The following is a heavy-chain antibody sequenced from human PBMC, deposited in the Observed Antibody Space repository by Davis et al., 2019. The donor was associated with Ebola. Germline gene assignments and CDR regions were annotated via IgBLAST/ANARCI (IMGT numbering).Heavy chain of an antibody. J-gene: IGHJ4*02. CDR3: ARQESLYGSSDY. CDR2: IYPGDSDT. D-gene: IGHD2/OR15-2a*01. CDR1: GYSFTTYW. Sequence: GESLKISCKGSGYSFTTYWIAWVRQTPAKGLEWMGIIYPGDSDTRYSPAFEGQVTISVDRSTNTAYLQWSSLKASDIAMYYCARQESLYGSSDYWGQGILVTVSS. V-gene: IGHV5-51*01.